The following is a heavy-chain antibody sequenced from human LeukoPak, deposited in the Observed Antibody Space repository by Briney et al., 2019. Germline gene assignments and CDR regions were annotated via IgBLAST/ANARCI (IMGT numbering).Heavy chain of an antibody. CDR3: ARDHNRYSSSSEVDY. J-gene: IGHJ4*02. CDR2: ISSSSSYI. CDR1: GFTFSSYS. D-gene: IGHD6-6*01. Sequence: PGGSLRLSCAASGFTFSSYSMNWVRQAPGKGLEWVSSISSSSSYIYYADSVEGRFTISRDNAKNSLYLQMNSLRAEDTAVYYCARDHNRYSSSSEVDYWGQGTLVTVSS. V-gene: IGHV3-21*01.